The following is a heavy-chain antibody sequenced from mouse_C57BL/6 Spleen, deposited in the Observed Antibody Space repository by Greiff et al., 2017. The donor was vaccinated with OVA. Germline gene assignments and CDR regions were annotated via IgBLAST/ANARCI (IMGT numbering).Heavy chain of an antibody. D-gene: IGHD1-1*01. Sequence: EVKVVESGGGLVKPGGSLKLSCAASGFTFSDYGMHWVRQAPEKGLEWVAYISSGSSTIYYADTVKGRFTISRDNAKNTLFLQMTSLRSEDTAMYYCARTGSSYEGWFACWGQGTLVTVSA. J-gene: IGHJ3*01. CDR1: GFTFSDYG. CDR3: ARTGSSYEGWFAC. V-gene: IGHV5-17*01. CDR2: ISSGSSTI.